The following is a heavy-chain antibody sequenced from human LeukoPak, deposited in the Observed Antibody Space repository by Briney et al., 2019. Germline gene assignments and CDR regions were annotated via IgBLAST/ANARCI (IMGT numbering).Heavy chain of an antibody. CDR2: ISGSGDNT. CDR3: ARVTYGSGTYGAFDY. CDR1: GFTFSSHG. Sequence: PGGSLRLSCAASGFTFSSHGMSWVRQAPGKGLEWVSTISGSGDNTYYADSVKGRFTISRDNSKKALYLQMNSLRAEDTAVYYCARVTYGSGTYGAFDYWGQGTLVTVSS. J-gene: IGHJ4*02. D-gene: IGHD3-10*01. V-gene: IGHV3-23*01.